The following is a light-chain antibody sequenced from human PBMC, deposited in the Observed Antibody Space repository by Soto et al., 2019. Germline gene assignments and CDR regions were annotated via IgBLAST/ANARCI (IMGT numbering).Light chain of an antibody. CDR3: SSYTSSSTLGV. Sequence: QSALTQPASVSGSPGQSITISCTRTSSDVGGYNYASWYQQHPGKAPKLMIYEVSNRPSGVSNRFSGSKSGITASLTISGLQAEDEADYYCSSYTSSSTLGVFGTGTKVTVL. V-gene: IGLV2-14*01. J-gene: IGLJ1*01. CDR2: EVS. CDR1: SSDVGGYNY.